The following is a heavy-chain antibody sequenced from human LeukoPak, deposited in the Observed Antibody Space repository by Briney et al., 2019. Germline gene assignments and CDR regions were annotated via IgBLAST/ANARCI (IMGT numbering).Heavy chain of an antibody. CDR1: GGSISSYY. J-gene: IGHJ6*03. V-gene: IGHV4-4*07. CDR2: IYNSGST. Sequence: SETLSLTCTVSGGSISSYYWSWIRQPAGKGLEWIGGIYNSGSTNYNPSLKSRVTMSVDTSKNQFSLKLSSVTAADTAVYYCARERCSSTSCYSRYYYYMDVWGKGTTVTVSS. CDR3: ARERCSSTSCYSRYYYYMDV. D-gene: IGHD2-2*01.